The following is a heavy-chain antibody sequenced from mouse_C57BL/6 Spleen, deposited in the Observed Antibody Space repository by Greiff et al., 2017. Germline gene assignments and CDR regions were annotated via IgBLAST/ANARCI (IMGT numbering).Heavy chain of an antibody. CDR1: GYTFTSYW. CDR3: ARRGVYSGDAMDY. J-gene: IGHJ4*01. CDR2: IDPSDSET. D-gene: IGHD2-1*01. Sequence: QVQLQQPGAELVRPGSSVKLSCKASGYTFTSYWMHWVKQRPIQGLEWIGNIDPSDSETHYNQKFKDKDTLTVDKSSSTAYMQLSSLTSEDSAVYYCARRGVYSGDAMDYWGQGTSVTVSS. V-gene: IGHV1-52*01.